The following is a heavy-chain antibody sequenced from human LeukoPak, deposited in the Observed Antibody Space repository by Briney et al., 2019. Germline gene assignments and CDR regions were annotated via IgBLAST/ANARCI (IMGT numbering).Heavy chain of an antibody. Sequence: GASVKVSCKASGYTFTNYGVHWVRQTPGQGLEWMGWISAYSGDTEYAQQFQGRVSMTTDSSTDTVYIEVRDLRSDDTAIYYCARGRNQWLVPGDYLQEWGQGTLVTVSS. D-gene: IGHD6-19*01. V-gene: IGHV1-18*01. J-gene: IGHJ1*01. CDR2: ISAYSGDT. CDR1: GYTFTNYG. CDR3: ARGRNQWLVPGDYLQE.